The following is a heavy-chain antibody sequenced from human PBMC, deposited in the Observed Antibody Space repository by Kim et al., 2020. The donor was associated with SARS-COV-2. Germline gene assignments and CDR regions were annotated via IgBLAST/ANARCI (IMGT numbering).Heavy chain of an antibody. J-gene: IGHJ4*02. CDR3: ARDSGVLRYFDWFQGGYYFDY. D-gene: IGHD3-9*01. V-gene: IGHV3-7*01. CDR1: GFTFSSYW. Sequence: GGSLRLSCAASGFTFSSYWMSWVRQAPGKGLEWVANIKQDGSEKYYVDSVKGRFTISRDNAKNSLYLQMNSLRAEDTAVYYCARDSGVLRYFDWFQGGYYFDYWGQGTLVTVSS. CDR2: IKQDGSEK.